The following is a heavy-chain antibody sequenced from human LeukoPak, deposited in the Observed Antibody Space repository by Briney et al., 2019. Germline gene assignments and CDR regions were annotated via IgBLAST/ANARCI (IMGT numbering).Heavy chain of an antibody. CDR2: IRNDGSDK. CDR1: GFTFSSYG. J-gene: IGHJ4*02. Sequence: PGGSLRLSCAASGFTFSSYGMHWVRQAPGKGLEWVAFIRNDGSDKNYADSVKGRFTISRDNSNNMLYLQLHSLRAEDTAVYYCAKDRLVDTAMVHFDYWGQGTLVTVSS. CDR3: AKDRLVDTAMVHFDY. V-gene: IGHV3-30*02. D-gene: IGHD5-18*01.